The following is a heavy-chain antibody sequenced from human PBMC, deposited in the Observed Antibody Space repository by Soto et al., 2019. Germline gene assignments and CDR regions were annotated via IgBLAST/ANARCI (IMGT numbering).Heavy chain of an antibody. J-gene: IGHJ6*03. CDR1: GGSISSYY. CDR2: IYYSGST. CDR3: AREGCSGGSCYEYYYYYMDA. Sequence: SETLSLTCTVSGGSISSYYWSWIRQPPGKGLEWIGYIYYSGSTNYNPSLKSRVTISVDTSKNQFSLKLSSVTAADTAVYYCAREGCSGGSCYEYYYYYMDAWGQGTKVTVYS. V-gene: IGHV4-59*01. D-gene: IGHD2-15*01.